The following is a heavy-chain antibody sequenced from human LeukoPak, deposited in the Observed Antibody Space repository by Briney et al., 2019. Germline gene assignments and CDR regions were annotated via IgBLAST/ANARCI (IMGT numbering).Heavy chain of an antibody. CDR2: MNHSGST. Sequence: SETLSLTCAVYGGSFSGYYWSWIRQPPGKGLEWIGEMNHSGSTNYNPSLKSRVTISVDTSKNQFSLKLSSVTAADTAVYYCTRKMAYSSSSYYYYFYYMDVWGKGTTVTVSS. CDR1: GGSFSGYY. V-gene: IGHV4-34*01. D-gene: IGHD6-6*01. CDR3: TRKMAYSSSSYYYYFYYMDV. J-gene: IGHJ6*03.